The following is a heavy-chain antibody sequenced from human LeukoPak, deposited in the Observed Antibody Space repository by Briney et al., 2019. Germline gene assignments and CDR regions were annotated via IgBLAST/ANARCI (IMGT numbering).Heavy chain of an antibody. CDR3: AKLGNGNVWGTYRDNWFDP. D-gene: IGHD3-16*02. CDR1: GFTFSNYA. J-gene: IGHJ5*02. Sequence: GGSLRLSCVGSGFTFSNYAVTWVRQAPGKGLERVSGISGSGSSTYYADSVKGQFTISRDNSKNAVYLQVNSLSAEDTAVYYCAKLGNGNVWGTYRDNWFDPWGQGTLVTVSS. CDR2: ISGSGSST. V-gene: IGHV3-23*01.